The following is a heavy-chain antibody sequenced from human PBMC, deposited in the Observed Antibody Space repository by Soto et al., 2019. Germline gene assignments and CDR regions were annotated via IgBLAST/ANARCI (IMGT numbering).Heavy chain of an antibody. CDR1: GGSISGSY. D-gene: IGHD6-19*01. CDR2: VYYTGST. CDR3: ARSVAVPGAHIDY. J-gene: IGHJ4*02. Sequence: LSLTCSVSGGSISGSYWSWIRQSPGKGLEWLGYVYYTGSTNYSPSLRSRVSISVDTSKNEFPLRLSSVTAADTAVYFCARSVAVPGAHIDYWGQGTQVTVSS. V-gene: IGHV4-59*01.